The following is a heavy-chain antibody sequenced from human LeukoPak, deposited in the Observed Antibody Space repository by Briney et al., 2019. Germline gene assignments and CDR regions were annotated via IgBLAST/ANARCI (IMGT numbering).Heavy chain of an antibody. J-gene: IGHJ4*02. V-gene: IGHV4-39*01. CDR1: GGSISSSTYY. D-gene: IGHD6-25*01. CDR2: IYNSGST. Sequence: TSETLSLTCTVSGGSISSSTYYWGWIRQPPGKGLEWTGSIYNSGSTYYNPSLKSRITISVDTSKDQFSLKLSSVTAADTAVYYCARHSGSSRYYFDHWGQGTLVTVSS. CDR3: ARHSGSSRYYFDH.